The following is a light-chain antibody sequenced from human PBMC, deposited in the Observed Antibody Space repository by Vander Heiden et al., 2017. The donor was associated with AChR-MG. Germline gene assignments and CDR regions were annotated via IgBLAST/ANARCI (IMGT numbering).Light chain of an antibody. CDR3: QQYHNFPIT. V-gene: IGKV1-33*01. J-gene: IGKJ5*01. Sequence: IQLTQSPSSLSASVGDRVTITCQASQDISNYLNWYQQKPEKAPNLLIYDASKLETGVPSKFSGSGSGTDFTFTISSLQPEDIAKYCYQQYHNFPITFGQGTRLEIK. CDR1: QDISNY. CDR2: DAS.